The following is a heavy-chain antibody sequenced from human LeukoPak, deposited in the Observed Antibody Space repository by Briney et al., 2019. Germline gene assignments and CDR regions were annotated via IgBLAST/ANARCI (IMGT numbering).Heavy chain of an antibody. CDR2: ISGSGGST. Sequence: GGSLRLSCAASGFTFSTYAMSWVRHAPGKGLEWVSAISGSGGSTYYADSVKGRFTISRDNSKNTLYLRMNSLRAEDTAVYYCAKDGRQLLIDYWGQGTLVTVSS. CDR1: GFTFSTYA. D-gene: IGHD2-2*01. CDR3: AKDGRQLLIDY. J-gene: IGHJ4*02. V-gene: IGHV3-23*01.